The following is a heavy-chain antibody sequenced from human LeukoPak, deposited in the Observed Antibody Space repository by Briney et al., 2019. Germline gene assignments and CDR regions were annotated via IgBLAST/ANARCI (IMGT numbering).Heavy chain of an antibody. CDR1: GFTFSDYY. D-gene: IGHD6-6*01. J-gene: IGHJ4*02. V-gene: IGHV3-11*04. Sequence: GGSLRLSCAASGFTFSDYYMNWIRQAPGKGLEWVSYISSSGSTIYYADSVKGRFTISRDNAKNSLYLQMNSLRAEDTAVYYCARDRSMATRLWTPTDYWGQGTLVTVSS. CDR2: ISSSGSTI. CDR3: ARDRSMATRLWTPTDY.